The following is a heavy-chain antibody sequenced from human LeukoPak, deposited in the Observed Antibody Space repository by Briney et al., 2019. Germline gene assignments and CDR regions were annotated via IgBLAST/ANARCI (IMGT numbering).Heavy chain of an antibody. Sequence: GGSLRLSCAASGFTFDDYGMSWVRQAPGKGLEWVSGINWNGGSTGYADSVKGRFTISRDNAKNSLYLQMNSLRAEDTALYYCARDNLAVAGYYDYMDVWGKGTTVTVSS. J-gene: IGHJ6*03. CDR1: GFTFDDYG. V-gene: IGHV3-20*04. CDR2: INWNGGST. D-gene: IGHD6-19*01. CDR3: ARDNLAVAGYYDYMDV.